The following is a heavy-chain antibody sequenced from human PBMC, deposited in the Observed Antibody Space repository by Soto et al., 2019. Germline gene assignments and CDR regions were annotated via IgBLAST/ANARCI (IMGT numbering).Heavy chain of an antibody. Sequence: SETLSLTCTVSGGSISSDTYYWGWIRQPPGKGLEWIGTIFYSGGTYYNPSLKSRVTISVDTSKNQFSLNLSSVTAADTAVYFCARIPSISYYYYMDVWGKGTTVTVSS. CDR1: GGSISSDTYY. V-gene: IGHV4-39*01. CDR3: ARIPSISYYYYMDV. J-gene: IGHJ6*03. D-gene: IGHD6-6*01. CDR2: IFYSGGT.